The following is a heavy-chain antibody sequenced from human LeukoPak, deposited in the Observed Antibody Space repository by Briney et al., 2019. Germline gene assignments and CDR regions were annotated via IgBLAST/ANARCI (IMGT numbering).Heavy chain of an antibody. CDR2: ISYDGSNK. CDR1: GFTFSSYA. Sequence: PGRSLRLSCAASGFTFSSYAMHWVRQAPGKGPEWVAVISYDGSNKYYADSVKGRFTISRDNSKNTLYLQMNSLRAEDTAVYYCARLPYSSSWYGDYYYYMDVWGKGTTVTVSS. CDR3: ARLPYSSSWYGDYYYYMDV. V-gene: IGHV3-30-3*01. J-gene: IGHJ6*03. D-gene: IGHD6-13*01.